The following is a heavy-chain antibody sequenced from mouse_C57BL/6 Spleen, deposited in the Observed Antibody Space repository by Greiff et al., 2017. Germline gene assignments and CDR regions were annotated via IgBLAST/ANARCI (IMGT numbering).Heavy chain of an antibody. V-gene: IGHV1-82*01. D-gene: IGHD2-3*01. CDR1: GYAFSSSW. CDR2: IYPGDGDT. CDR3: ARFYDGYYGYFDV. J-gene: IGHJ1*03. Sequence: SGPELVKPGASVKISCKASGYAFSSSWMNWVKQRPGKGLEWIGRIYPGDGDTNYNGKFKGKATLTADKSSSTAYMQLSSLTSEDSAVYFCARFYDGYYGYFDVWGTGTTVTVSS.